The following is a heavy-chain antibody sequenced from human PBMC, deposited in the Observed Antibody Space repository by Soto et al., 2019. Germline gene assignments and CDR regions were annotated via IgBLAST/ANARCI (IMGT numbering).Heavy chain of an antibody. J-gene: IGHJ4*02. CDR3: ATESSGSSPLHFDF. D-gene: IGHD3-22*01. V-gene: IGHV4-30-4*01. CDR1: GGSVSSGYHY. Sequence: QVLLEESGPGLVKPSQTLSLTCTVSGGSVSSGYHYWSWIRQPPGKGLEWIGSVYYSGSTYYNPSLGSRVTISIDTSKNQFSLKLNPVTASDAAVYFCATESSGSSPLHFDFWGQGALVSVSS. CDR2: VYYSGST.